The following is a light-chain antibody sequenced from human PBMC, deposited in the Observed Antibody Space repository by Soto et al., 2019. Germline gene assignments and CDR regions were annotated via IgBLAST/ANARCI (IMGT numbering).Light chain of an antibody. CDR3: SSYTSSSTRV. Sequence: QSVLTQPASVSGSPGQSITISRTGTSSDVGGYNYVSWYQQHPGKAPKLMIYDVSNRPSGVSNRFSGSKSGNTASLTISGLQAEDEADYYCSSYTSSSTRVFGNGTKVTVL. V-gene: IGLV2-14*01. J-gene: IGLJ1*01. CDR1: SSDVGGYNY. CDR2: DVS.